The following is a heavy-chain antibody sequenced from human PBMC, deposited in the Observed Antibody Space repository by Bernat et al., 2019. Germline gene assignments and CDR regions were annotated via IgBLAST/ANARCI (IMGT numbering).Heavy chain of an antibody. D-gene: IGHD1-26*01. J-gene: IGHJ4*02. Sequence: EVQLVESGGGLVQPGGSMRLSCAAAGLAFNNYWMSWFRQAPGKGLEWVAKIKQDGSEKNYVDSEKGRFTISRENAKNSLYLQVSSLRAEDRAVYYCARDTGGVFDYWGQGTLVTVSS. CDR2: IKQDGSEK. V-gene: IGHV3-7*03. CDR3: ARDTGGVFDY. CDR1: GLAFNNYW.